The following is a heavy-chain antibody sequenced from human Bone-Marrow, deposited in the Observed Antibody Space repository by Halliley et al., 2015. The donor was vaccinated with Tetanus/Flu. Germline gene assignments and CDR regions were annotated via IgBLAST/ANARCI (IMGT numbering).Heavy chain of an antibody. CDR3: ARDDLAITGPTLEYYVLDG. CDR1: GFTFSDYY. Sequence: SLRLSCAASGFTFSDYYMSWIRQAPGKGLEWVSHMSSSGSIIKYADSVEGRFVMSRDNAENSLYLQMTSLRAEDTAVYYCARDDLAITGPTLEYYVLDGWGQGTTVTVSS. V-gene: IGHV3-11*01. CDR2: MSSSGSII. D-gene: IGHD1-20*01. J-gene: IGHJ6*02.